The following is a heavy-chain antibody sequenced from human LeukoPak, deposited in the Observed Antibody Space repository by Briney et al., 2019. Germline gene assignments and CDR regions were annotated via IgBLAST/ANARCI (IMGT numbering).Heavy chain of an antibody. CDR3: AKSGYNRFDY. CDR2: ISGSGSGGST. CDR1: GFTVSSNS. V-gene: IGHV3-23*01. Sequence: GGSLRLSCTVSGFTVSSNSMSWVRQAPEKGLEWVSSISGSGSGGSTYYADSVKGRFTISRDNSKNTLYLQMNSLIAEDTAVYYCAKSGYNRFDYWGQGTRVTVSS. D-gene: IGHD5-24*01. J-gene: IGHJ4*02.